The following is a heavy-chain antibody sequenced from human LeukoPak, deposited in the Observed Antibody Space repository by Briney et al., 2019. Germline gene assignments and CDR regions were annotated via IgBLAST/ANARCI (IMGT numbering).Heavy chain of an antibody. Sequence: PGGSLRPSCAASGFTFSSYAMSWVRQAPGKGLEWVSAISGSGGSTYYADSVKGRFTISRDNSKNTLYLQMNSLRAEDTAVYYCAKPTSEVWFGEFRYYGMDVWGQGTTVTVSS. CDR3: AKPTSEVWFGEFRYYGMDV. CDR2: ISGSGGST. D-gene: IGHD3-10*01. J-gene: IGHJ6*02. V-gene: IGHV3-23*01. CDR1: GFTFSSYA.